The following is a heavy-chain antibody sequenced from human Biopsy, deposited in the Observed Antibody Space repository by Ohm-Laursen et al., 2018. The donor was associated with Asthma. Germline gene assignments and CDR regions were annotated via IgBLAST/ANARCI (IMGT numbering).Heavy chain of an antibody. V-gene: IGHV3-11*04. Sequence: SLRLSCAASGFTFSDYYMTWVRQAPGKGLEWVSYIDKSSSTIYYADSVKGRFTISRDNAKNSLYLQMNSLRAEDTAVYYCAREGVAGTHIEDWGQGTLVTVSS. CDR2: IDKSSSTI. CDR1: GFTFSDYY. CDR3: AREGVAGTHIED. D-gene: IGHD6-19*01. J-gene: IGHJ4*02.